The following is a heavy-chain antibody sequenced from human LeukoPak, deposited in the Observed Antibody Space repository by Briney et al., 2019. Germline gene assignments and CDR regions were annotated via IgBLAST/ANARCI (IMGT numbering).Heavy chain of an antibody. V-gene: IGHV4-39*07. CDR2: IYYSGST. CDR3: ARDRPHRKSYYFDY. D-gene: IGHD6-6*01. J-gene: IGHJ4*02. CDR1: GGSISSSSYY. Sequence: PSETLSLTCTVSGGSISSSSYYWGWIRQPPGKGLEWLGSIYYSGSTYYNPSLKSRVTISVDTSKNQFSLKLSSVTAADTAVYYCARDRPHRKSYYFDYWGQGTLVTVSS.